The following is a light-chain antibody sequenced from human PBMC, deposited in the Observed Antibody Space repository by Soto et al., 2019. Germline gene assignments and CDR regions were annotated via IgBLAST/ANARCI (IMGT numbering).Light chain of an antibody. V-gene: IGLV4-60*02. J-gene: IGLJ2*01. CDR2: LEGSGSY. Sequence: QTVVTQSSSASASPGSSVKLTCTLSSGHSSYIIAWHHQQPGKAPRYLMKLEGSGSYNKGSGVPDRFSGSSSGADRYLTISNLQFEDEANYYCETWDSNTRVFGGGTQLTVL. CDR1: SGHSSYI. CDR3: ETWDSNTRV.